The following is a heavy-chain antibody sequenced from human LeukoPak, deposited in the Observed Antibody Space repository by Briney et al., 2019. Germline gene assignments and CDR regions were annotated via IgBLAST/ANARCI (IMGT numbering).Heavy chain of an antibody. V-gene: IGHV4-31*03. CDR1: GGSISSGGYY. CDR2: IYYSGST. J-gene: IGHJ5*02. D-gene: IGHD3-10*01. Sequence: SETLSLTCTVSGGSISSGGYYWSWIRQHPGKGLEWIGYIYYSGSTYYNPSLKSRVTISVDTSKNQFSLKLSSVTAADTAVYYCARDNYYGSGPGGVFWFDPWGQGTLVTVSS. CDR3: ARDNYYGSGPGGVFWFDP.